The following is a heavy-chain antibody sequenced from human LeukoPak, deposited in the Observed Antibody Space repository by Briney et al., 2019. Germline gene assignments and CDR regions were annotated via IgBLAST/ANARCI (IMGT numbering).Heavy chain of an antibody. CDR1: GGSISSYY. V-gene: IGHV4-4*07. Sequence: SETLSLTCTVSGGSISSYYWSWIRQPAGKGLEWIGRIYTSGSTNYNPSLKSRVTMSVDTSKNQFSLKLSSVTAADTAVYYCARMISGWTGYYYYGMDVWGQGITVAVSS. J-gene: IGHJ6*02. CDR2: IYTSGST. CDR3: ARMISGWTGYYYYGMDV. D-gene: IGHD6-19*01.